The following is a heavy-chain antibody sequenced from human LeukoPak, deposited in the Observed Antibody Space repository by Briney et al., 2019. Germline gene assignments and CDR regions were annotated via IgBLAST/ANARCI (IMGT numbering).Heavy chain of an antibody. J-gene: IGHJ4*02. CDR1: GFTFSSYA. V-gene: IGHV3-30*04. CDR2: ISYDGSNK. CDR3: ARPPPPIAAAGTYFDY. Sequence: GGSLRLSCAASGFTFSSYAMRWVRQAPGKGLEWVAVISYDGSNKYYADSVKGRFTISRDNSKNTLYLQMNSLRAEDTAGYYCARPPPPIAAAGTYFDYWGQGTLVTVSS. D-gene: IGHD6-13*01.